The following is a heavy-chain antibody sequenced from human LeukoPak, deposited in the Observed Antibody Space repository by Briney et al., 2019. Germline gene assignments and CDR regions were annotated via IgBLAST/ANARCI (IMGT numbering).Heavy chain of an antibody. J-gene: IGHJ5*02. CDR3: AKVVVAATFSWFDP. V-gene: IGHV3-23*01. Sequence: GGSLRLSCAASGFTFSSYAMSWVRQAPGKGLEWVSAISGSGGSTYYADSVKGRFAISRDNSKNTLYLQMNSLRAEDTAVYYCAKVVVAATFSWFDPWGQGTLVTVSS. D-gene: IGHD2-15*01. CDR2: ISGSGGST. CDR1: GFTFSSYA.